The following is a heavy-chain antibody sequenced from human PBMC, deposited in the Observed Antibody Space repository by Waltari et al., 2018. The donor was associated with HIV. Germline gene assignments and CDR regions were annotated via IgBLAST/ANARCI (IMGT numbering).Heavy chain of an antibody. V-gene: IGHV5-51*03. J-gene: IGHJ3*02. CDR2: IYPFDSDT. CDR1: GYPFTNSC. Sequence: EVQLVQSGAEVGKSGASLSISCKASGYPFTNSCIALVRQMSGEGLEWMGIIYPFDSDTRYTPSFEGQITISADKSLATAYLEWSKLNASDAAIYYCARLFYYDTTGYINNAFDIWGQGTLVTVS. CDR3: ARLFYYDTTGYINNAFDI. D-gene: IGHD3-22*01.